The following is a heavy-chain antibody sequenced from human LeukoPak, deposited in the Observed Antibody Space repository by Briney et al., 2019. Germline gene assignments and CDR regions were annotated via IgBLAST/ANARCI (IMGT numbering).Heavy chain of an antibody. V-gene: IGHV3-7*01. D-gene: IGHD3-10*01. CDR2: IKQDGSEK. J-gene: IGHJ4*02. CDR1: GFTFSSYW. Sequence: GGSLRLSCAVSGFTFSSYWMSWVRQAPGEGLEWVANIKQDGSEKYYVDSVKGRFTISRDNAKNSLYLQMNSLRAEDTAVYYCARVKLWFGELSHFDYWGQGTLVTVSS. CDR3: ARVKLWFGELSHFDY.